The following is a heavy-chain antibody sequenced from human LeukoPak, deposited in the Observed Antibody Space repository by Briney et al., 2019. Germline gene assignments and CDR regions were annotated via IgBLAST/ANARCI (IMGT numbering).Heavy chain of an antibody. CDR2: IRSKVYGGTP. CDR1: GFTFGDYA. V-gene: IGHV3-49*04. CDR3: TRDQTPYY. Sequence: GGSLRLSCIASGFTFGDYAMTWVRQAPGKGLEWVGFIRSKVYGGTPEYAASVKGRFTISRDDSKGIAYLQMNSLKAEDTAVYYCTRDQTPYYWGQGTLVTVSS. J-gene: IGHJ4*02.